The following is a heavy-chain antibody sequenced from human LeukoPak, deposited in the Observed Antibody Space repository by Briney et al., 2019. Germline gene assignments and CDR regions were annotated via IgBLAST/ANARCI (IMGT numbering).Heavy chain of an antibody. CDR3: ARDYHDSSGPNYYGMDV. D-gene: IGHD3-22*01. CDR2: IIPILGIA. J-gene: IGHJ6*02. Sequence: SVKVSCKASGGTFSSYAISWVRQAPGQGLEWMGRIIPILGIANYAQKFQGRVTITADKSTSTAYMELSSLRSEDTAVYYCARDYHDSSGPNYYGMDVWGQGTTVTVSS. CDR1: GGTFSSYA. V-gene: IGHV1-69*04.